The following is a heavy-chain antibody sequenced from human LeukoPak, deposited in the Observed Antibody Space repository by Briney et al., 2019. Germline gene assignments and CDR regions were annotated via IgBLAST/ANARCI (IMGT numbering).Heavy chain of an antibody. V-gene: IGHV4-59*01. CDR2: IYYSGST. D-gene: IGHD3-10*01. CDR1: GGSISSYY. CDR3: ARAPGDHFDY. Sequence: SGTLSLTCTVSGGSISSYYWSWIRQPPGKGLEWIGYIYYSGSTNYNPSLKSRVTISVDTSKNQFSLKLSSVTAADTAVYYCARAPGDHFDYWGQGTLVTVSS. J-gene: IGHJ4*02.